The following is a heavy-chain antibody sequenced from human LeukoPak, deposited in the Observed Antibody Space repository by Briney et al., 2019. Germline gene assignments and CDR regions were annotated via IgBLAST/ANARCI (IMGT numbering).Heavy chain of an antibody. J-gene: IGHJ4*02. V-gene: IGHV4-4*09. D-gene: IGHD3-16*01. CDR1: GGSISSYY. Sequence: SEALSLTCTVSGGSISSYYWSWIQQPPGKGLEWIGYIYTSGSTNYNPSLKSRVTISVDTSKNQFSLKLSSVTAADTAVYYCARLGGNLYYFDYWGQGTLVTVSS. CDR3: ARLGGNLYYFDY. CDR2: IYTSGST.